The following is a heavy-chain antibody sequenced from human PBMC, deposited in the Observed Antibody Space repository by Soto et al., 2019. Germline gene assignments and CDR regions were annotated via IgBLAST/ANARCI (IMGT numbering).Heavy chain of an antibody. J-gene: IGHJ5*02. CDR3: AGEGIGAVEPLGWFDP. D-gene: IGHD6-19*01. V-gene: IGHV1-69*01. CDR1: GGTFSNYA. Sequence: QVQLVQSGAEVKKPGSSVKVSCKASGGTFSNYAISWVRQAPGQGLEWMGGIIPVFGRADYAQKFQGRVTLIADESTSTAYMELSSLTSDDTAVYYCAGEGIGAVEPLGWFDPWGQGTLVSVSS. CDR2: IIPVFGRA.